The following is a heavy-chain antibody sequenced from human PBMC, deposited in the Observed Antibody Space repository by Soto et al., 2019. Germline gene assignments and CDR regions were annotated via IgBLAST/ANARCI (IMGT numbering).Heavy chain of an antibody. V-gene: IGHV1-69*01. D-gene: IGHD3-22*01. CDR3: ARGWGYDSNDYYYAY. J-gene: IGHJ4*02. Sequence: QVQLVQSGAEVRKPGSSVKVSCKASGGTFSRHAISWVRQAPGQGLEWMGGIIPIFGTANHAQKFQGRVTIIADESTSTVYVELSSLRSEDTAMYYCARGWGYDSNDYYYAYWGQGTLVIVSS. CDR2: IIPIFGTA. CDR1: GGTFSRHA.